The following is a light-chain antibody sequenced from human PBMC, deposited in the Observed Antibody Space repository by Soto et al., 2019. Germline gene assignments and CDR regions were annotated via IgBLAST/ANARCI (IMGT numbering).Light chain of an antibody. CDR3: LQYYSHPFT. J-gene: IGKJ4*01. Sequence: DIVMTQSPDSLAVSLGERATINCKSSQVVFYNSKSYLGWYQQKPGQPPKLLIYWASTRESGVPDRFSGSGSGTDFTLTISSLQAEDVGAYYCLQYYSHPFTFGAGTKVDIX. CDR1: QVVFYNSKSY. CDR2: WAS. V-gene: IGKV4-1*01.